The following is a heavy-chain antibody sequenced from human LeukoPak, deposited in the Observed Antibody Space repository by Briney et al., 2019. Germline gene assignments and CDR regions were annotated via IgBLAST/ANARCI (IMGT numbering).Heavy chain of an antibody. CDR1: GYTFTSYT. CDR3: GKAFVVVPADIAY. Sequence: SVNVSCMASGYTFTSYTMHWVRQAPGKRLEWMGWINAGNGNIKYSHTFQGRLTITRDTTESTAYRELSSVRPEDTAVYYCGKAFVVVPADIAYWGQGTLVTVSS. J-gene: IGHJ4*02. CDR2: INAGNGNI. V-gene: IGHV1-3*01. D-gene: IGHD2-2*01.